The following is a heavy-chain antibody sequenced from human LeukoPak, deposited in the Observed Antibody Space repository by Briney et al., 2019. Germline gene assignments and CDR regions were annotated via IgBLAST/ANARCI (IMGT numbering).Heavy chain of an antibody. CDR2: IYWDDDK. D-gene: IGHD3-10*01. Sequence: SGPTLVSPTQTLTLTCTFSGFSLSTSGVGVGWIRQPPGKALEWLALIYWDDDKRYSPSLKSRLTITKDTSKNQVVLTMTNMDPVDTATYYCAHSGPLLWFGEGPGYFDYWGQGTLVTVSS. V-gene: IGHV2-5*02. CDR3: AHSGPLLWFGEGPGYFDY. J-gene: IGHJ4*02. CDR1: GFSLSTSGVG.